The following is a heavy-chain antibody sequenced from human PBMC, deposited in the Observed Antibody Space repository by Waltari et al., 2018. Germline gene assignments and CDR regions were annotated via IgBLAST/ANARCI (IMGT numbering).Heavy chain of an antibody. CDR3: ARDREGAARSMDV. CDR1: GFTFSNYA. J-gene: IGHJ6*02. CDR2: ISYDGSNK. D-gene: IGHD6-6*01. V-gene: IGHV3-30*01. Sequence: VQLLESGGDLVQPGGSLRLSCAASGFTFSNYALGWVRQAPGMGLEWVAVISYDGSNKYYADSVKGRFTISRDNSKNTLYLQMNSLRAEDTAVYYCARDREGAARSMDVWGQGTTVTVSS.